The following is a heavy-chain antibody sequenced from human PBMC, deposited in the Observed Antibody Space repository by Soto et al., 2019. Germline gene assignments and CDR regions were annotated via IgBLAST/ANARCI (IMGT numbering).Heavy chain of an antibody. CDR3: ARLVDTAMVIDY. CDR1: VASIISFY. J-gene: IGHJ4*02. D-gene: IGHD5-18*01. V-gene: IGHV4-59*01. Sequence: SETLSLTCTVSVASIISFYWSWIRHPPGKGLEWIGYIYYSGNTNYNPSLKSRVTISVDTSKNQFSLKLSSVTAADTAVYYCARLVDTAMVIDYWGQGTLVTVSS. CDR2: IYYSGNT.